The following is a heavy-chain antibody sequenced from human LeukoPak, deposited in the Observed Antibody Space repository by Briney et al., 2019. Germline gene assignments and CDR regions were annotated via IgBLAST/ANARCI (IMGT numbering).Heavy chain of an antibody. V-gene: IGHV1-2*02. CDR2: INPNSGGT. J-gene: IGHJ3*02. CDR1: GYTFTGYY. D-gene: IGHD3-3*01. Sequence: ASVKVSCKASGYTFTGYYMHWVRQAPGQGLEWMGWINPNSGGTNYAQKFQGRVTMTRDTSISTAYMELSRLRSDGTAVYYCARGLPSPQYYDSSVPPEDDAFDIWGQGTMVTVSS. CDR3: ARGLPSPQYYDSSVPPEDDAFDI.